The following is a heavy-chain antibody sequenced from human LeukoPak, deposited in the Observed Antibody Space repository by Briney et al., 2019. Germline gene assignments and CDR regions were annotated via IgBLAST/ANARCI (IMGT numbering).Heavy chain of an antibody. V-gene: IGHV3-23*01. J-gene: IGHJ4*02. Sequence: GGSLRLSCAASGFTLSSYAMSWVRQAPGKGLEWVSAISGSGGSTYYADSVKGRFTISRDNSKNTLYLQMNSLRAEDTAVYYCAKRYCTNGVCYRVFDYWGQGTLVTVSS. CDR3: AKRYCTNGVCYRVFDY. CDR1: GFTLSSYA. CDR2: ISGSGGST. D-gene: IGHD2-8*01.